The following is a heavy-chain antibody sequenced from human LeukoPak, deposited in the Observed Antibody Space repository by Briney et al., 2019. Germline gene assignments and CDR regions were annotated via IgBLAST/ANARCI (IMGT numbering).Heavy chain of an antibody. CDR2: IKQDGSEK. Sequence: PGGSLRLSCAASGFTFSSYWMSWVRQAPGKGLEWVANIKQDGSEKYYVDSVKGRFTISRDNAKNSLYLQMNSLRAEDTAVYYCARPYYGSGSDAFDIWGQGTMVTVSS. J-gene: IGHJ3*02. CDR3: ARPYYGSGSDAFDI. V-gene: IGHV3-7*01. CDR1: GFTFSSYW. D-gene: IGHD3-10*01.